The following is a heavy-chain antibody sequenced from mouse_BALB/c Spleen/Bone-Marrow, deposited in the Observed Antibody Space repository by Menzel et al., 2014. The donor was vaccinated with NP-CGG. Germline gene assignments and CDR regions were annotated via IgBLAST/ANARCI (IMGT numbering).Heavy chain of an antibody. J-gene: IGHJ4*01. CDR2: ISYSGST. CDR3: ASPGGAMDY. Sequence: EVQLQQSGPGLVKPSQSLSLTCTVTGYSITSDYAWNWIRRFPGNKLEWMGYISYSGSTSYNPSLKSRISITRDTSKNQFFLQLNSVTTEDTATYYCASPGGAMDYWGQGTSVTVSS. V-gene: IGHV3-2*02. CDR1: GYSITSDYA.